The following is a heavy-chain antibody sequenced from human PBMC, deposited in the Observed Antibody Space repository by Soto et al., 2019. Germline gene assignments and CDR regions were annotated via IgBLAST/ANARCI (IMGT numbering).Heavy chain of an antibody. CDR2: FYYSGST. J-gene: IGHJ6*03. V-gene: IGHV4-59*01. Sequence: SETLSLTCTVSGGSISNYDWSWIRQSPGKGLEWIGNFYYSGSTNYNPSLKSRVTISVDTSKNQFSLKLSSVTAADTAVYYCARLGYCSGGSCPRDYYYYMDVWGKGTTVTVS. CDR3: ARLGYCSGGSCPRDYYYYMDV. CDR1: GGSISNYD. D-gene: IGHD2-15*01.